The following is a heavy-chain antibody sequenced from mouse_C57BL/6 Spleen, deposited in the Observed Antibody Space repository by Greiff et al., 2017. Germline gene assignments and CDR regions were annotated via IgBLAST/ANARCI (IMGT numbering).Heavy chain of an antibody. Sequence: VKLVESGAELVRPGASVTLSCKASGYTFTDYEMHWVKQTPVHGLEWIGAIDPETGGTAYNQKFKGKAILTADKSSSTAYMELRSLTSEDSAVYYCTRSDYGNYGWFAYWGQGTLVTVSA. CDR2: IDPETGGT. J-gene: IGHJ3*01. CDR1: GYTFTDYE. CDR3: TRSDYGNYGWFAY. D-gene: IGHD2-1*01. V-gene: IGHV1-15*01.